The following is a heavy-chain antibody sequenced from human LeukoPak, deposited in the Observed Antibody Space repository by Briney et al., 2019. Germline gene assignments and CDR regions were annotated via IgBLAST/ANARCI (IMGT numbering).Heavy chain of an antibody. CDR2: ISASGP. V-gene: IGHV3-23*01. Sequence: GGSLRLPCAASGFTFSRLAMTWVRQAPGKGLEWVSTISASGPYYADAVRGRFTISRDNSRNTLSLQMDSLRAEDTAVYYCARDSDYYDSGGYFDAFDIWGQGTMVTVSS. J-gene: IGHJ3*02. CDR3: ARDSDYYDSGGYFDAFDI. D-gene: IGHD3-22*01. CDR1: GFTFSRLA.